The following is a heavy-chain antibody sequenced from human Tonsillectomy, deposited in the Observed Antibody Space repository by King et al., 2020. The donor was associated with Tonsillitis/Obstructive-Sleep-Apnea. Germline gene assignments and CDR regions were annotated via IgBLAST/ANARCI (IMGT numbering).Heavy chain of an antibody. CDR1: GGSVTSSTYF. CDR2: IYSGGST. D-gene: IGHD3-10*01. Sequence: LQLQESGPGLVKPSETLSLTCTVSGGSVTSSTYFWAWIRQPPGKGLEWIGSIYSGGSTYYTPSLKSRVTISVDTSKNQVSLKVSSVTAADTAVYYCARLGLWSGSGKNCMDVWGKGITVTVSS. V-gene: IGHV4-39*01. CDR3: ARLGLWSGSGKNCMDV. J-gene: IGHJ6*03.